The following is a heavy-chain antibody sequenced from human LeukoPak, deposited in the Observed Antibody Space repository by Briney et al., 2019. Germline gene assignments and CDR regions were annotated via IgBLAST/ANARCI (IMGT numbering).Heavy chain of an antibody. CDR3: ARGGIQVSGIDEFDY. D-gene: IGHD6-19*01. V-gene: IGHV3-13*01. CDR1: GFIFIHYH. CDR2: IGIRGDT. J-gene: IGHJ4*02. Sequence: PGGSLRLYCAASGFIFIHYHMHWVGHVLGNGLLWVSPIGIRGDTNYSGSVKGRFTISRENAESSLYLQMNSLRAEDTAVYYCARGGIQVSGIDEFDYWGQGTLVTVSS.